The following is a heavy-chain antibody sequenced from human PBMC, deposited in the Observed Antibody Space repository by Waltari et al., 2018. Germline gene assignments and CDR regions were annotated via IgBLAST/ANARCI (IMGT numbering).Heavy chain of an antibody. V-gene: IGHV4-61*02. Sequence: QVQLQESGPGLVKPSQTLSLTCTVSGGSISSGSYYWSWIRQPAGKGLEWIGRIYTSGSTNYNPSLKSRVTISVDTSKNQFSLKLSSVTAADTAVYYCARRVGTVTTGDAFDIWGQGTMVTVSS. J-gene: IGHJ3*02. CDR2: IYTSGST. D-gene: IGHD4-17*01. CDR3: ARRVGTVTTGDAFDI. CDR1: GGSISSGSYY.